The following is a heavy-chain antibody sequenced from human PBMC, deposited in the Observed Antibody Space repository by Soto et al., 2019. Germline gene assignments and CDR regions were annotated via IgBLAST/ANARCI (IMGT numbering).Heavy chain of an antibody. CDR1: GDSMNNYY. CDR3: ARAGGDYLWSTFRDNYFGP. D-gene: IGHD4-17*01. J-gene: IGHJ5*02. V-gene: IGHV4-59*01. Sequence: QVQLEESGPGLVKPSETLFLTCNVSGDSMNNYYWSWIRQPPGKGLEWIGYIYYSGRTNYNPSLEGRVTISVDTSKNQLALTLTSVTAADTAVYYCARAGGDYLWSTFRDNYFGPWGQGTLVTVSS. CDR2: IYYSGRT.